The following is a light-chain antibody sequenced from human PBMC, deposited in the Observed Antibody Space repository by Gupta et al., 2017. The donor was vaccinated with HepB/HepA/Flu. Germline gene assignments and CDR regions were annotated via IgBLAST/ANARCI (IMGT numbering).Light chain of an antibody. CDR1: QSVSSCY. CDR3: QQYGSSPLT. CDR2: GAS. V-gene: IGKV3-20*01. J-gene: IGKJ1*01. Sequence: EIVSTQSPGTLSLSTGERATLSCRASQSVSSCYLDWYQQKPGQAPRLLIHGASSRATGIPDRFSGSGSGTDFTLTISRLEPEDFAVYYCQQYGSSPLTFGQGTKVEIK.